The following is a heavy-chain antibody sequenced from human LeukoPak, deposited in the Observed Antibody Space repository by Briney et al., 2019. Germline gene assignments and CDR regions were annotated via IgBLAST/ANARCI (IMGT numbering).Heavy chain of an antibody. Sequence: GGSLRLSCAASGFTFSSYSMNWVRQAPGKGLEWVSSISSSSSYICYADSVKGRFTISRDNAKTSLYLQMNSLRAEDTAVYYCARVRRWYYGSGSYYSLDYWGQGTLVTVSS. CDR3: ARVRRWYYGSGSYYSLDY. V-gene: IGHV3-21*01. D-gene: IGHD3-10*01. CDR1: GFTFSSYS. J-gene: IGHJ4*02. CDR2: ISSSSSYI.